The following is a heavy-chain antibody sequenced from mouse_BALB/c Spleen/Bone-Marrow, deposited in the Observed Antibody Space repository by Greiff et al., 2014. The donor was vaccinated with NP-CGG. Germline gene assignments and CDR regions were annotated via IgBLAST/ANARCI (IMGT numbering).Heavy chain of an antibody. V-gene: IGHV7-3*02. CDR2: IRNRANGYTT. Sequence: EVQVVESGGGLVQPGGSLRFSCATSGFTFTDYYMNWVRQPPGKALEWLGFIRNRANGYTTEFSASVKGRFTISRDNSQSILYLQINTLRAEDSATYYCARYDGYSDNAMDYWGQGTSVTVSS. CDR3: ARYDGYSDNAMDY. CDR1: GFTFTDYY. J-gene: IGHJ4*01. D-gene: IGHD2-3*01.